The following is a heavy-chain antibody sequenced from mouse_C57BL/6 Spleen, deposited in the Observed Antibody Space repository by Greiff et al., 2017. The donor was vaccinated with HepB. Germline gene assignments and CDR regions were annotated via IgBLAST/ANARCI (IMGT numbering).Heavy chain of an antibody. D-gene: IGHD2-5*01. CDR1: GYTFTNYW. V-gene: IGHV1-63*01. CDR2: IYPGGGYT. CDR3: ARTAYYSNYGSAMDY. Sequence: VKLQESGAELVRPGTSVKMSCKASGYTFTNYWIGWAKQRPGHGLEWIGDIYPGGGYTNYNEKFKGKATLTADKSSSTAYMQFSSLTSEDSAIYYCARTAYYSNYGSAMDYWGQGTSVTVSS. J-gene: IGHJ4*01.